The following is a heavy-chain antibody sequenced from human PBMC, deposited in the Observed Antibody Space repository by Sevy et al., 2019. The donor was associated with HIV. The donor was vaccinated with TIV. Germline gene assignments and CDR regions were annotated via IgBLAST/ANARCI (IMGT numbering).Heavy chain of an antibody. J-gene: IGHJ6*02. Sequence: SETLSLTCTVSGGSVRSDNYYWSWIRQPPGKGLEWIGYVYYGGSTNYSPSLKSRVTISIDTSKNQFSLKLSSVTAADMAVYYCARRRGTTVTTTLNYYYAMDVWGQGTTVTVSS. CDR3: ARRRGTTVTTTLNYYYAMDV. D-gene: IGHD4-4*01. CDR2: VYYGGST. V-gene: IGHV4-61*01. CDR1: GGSVRSDNYY.